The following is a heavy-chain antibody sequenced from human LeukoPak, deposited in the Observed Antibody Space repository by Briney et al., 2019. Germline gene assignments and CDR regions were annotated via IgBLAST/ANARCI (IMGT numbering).Heavy chain of an antibody. V-gene: IGHV4-34*01. J-gene: IGHJ6*02. D-gene: IGHD3-3*01. CDR3: ARFRSGYYYYGMDV. CDR1: GGSFSGYY. Sequence: SETLSLTCAVYGGSFSGYYWSWIRQPPGKGLEWIGEINHSGSTNYNPSLKCRVTISVDTSKNQFSLKLSSVTAADTAVYYCARFRSGYYYYGMDVWGQGTTVTVSS. CDR2: INHSGST.